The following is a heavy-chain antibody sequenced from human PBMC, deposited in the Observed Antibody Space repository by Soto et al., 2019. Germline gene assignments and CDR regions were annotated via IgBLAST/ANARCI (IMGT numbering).Heavy chain of an antibody. D-gene: IGHD2-15*01. J-gene: IGHJ5*02. V-gene: IGHV3-11*06. Sequence: QVQLVESGGGLVTPGGSLRLSCASSGFTFSDYYMSWIRQAPGKGLEWLSYISPGSRYPAYADSVKGRFTISRDNDRRSLSLQMNSLTVDDTAIYYCVRGGGGGLFDPWGQGSMVTVSS. CDR2: ISPGSRYP. CDR1: GFTFSDYY. CDR3: VRGGGGGLFDP.